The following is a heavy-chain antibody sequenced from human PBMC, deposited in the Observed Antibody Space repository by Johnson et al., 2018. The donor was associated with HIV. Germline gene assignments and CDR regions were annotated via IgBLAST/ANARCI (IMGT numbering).Heavy chain of an antibody. Sequence: QVQLVESGGGVVQPGRSLRLSCAASGFTFRTYAMHWVRQAPGKGLEWVALISYDGSNKHYADSVKGRFTISRDNPKTTLPLQMNSLRADDTAVYYYARSGFWGGAFDIWGQGTMVTVSS. CDR2: ISYDGSNK. V-gene: IGHV3-30*04. CDR3: ARSGFWGGAFDI. D-gene: IGHD3-10*01. J-gene: IGHJ3*02. CDR1: GFTFRTYA.